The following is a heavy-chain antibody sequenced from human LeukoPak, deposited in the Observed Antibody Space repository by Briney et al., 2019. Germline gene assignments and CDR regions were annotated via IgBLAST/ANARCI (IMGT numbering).Heavy chain of an antibody. V-gene: IGHV3-7*03. CDR1: GITFSSYW. D-gene: IGHD4-17*01. J-gene: IGHJ4*02. CDR2: IKQDGSEK. Sequence: GGSLRLSCAASGITFSSYWMSWVRQAPGKGLEWVANIKQDGSEKYYVDSVKGRFTISRDNAKNSLYLQMNSLRAEDTAVYYCARDSRGDYGMDYWGQGTLVTVSS. CDR3: ARDSRGDYGMDY.